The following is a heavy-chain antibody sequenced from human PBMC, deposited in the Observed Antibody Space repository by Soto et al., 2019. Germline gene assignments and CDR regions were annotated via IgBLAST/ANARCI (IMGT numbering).Heavy chain of an antibody. V-gene: IGHV3-21*01. Sequence: GGSLRLSCAASGFTFSSYSMNWVRQAPGKGLEWVSSISSSSSYIYYADSVKGRFTISRDNAKNSRYLQMNSLRAEDTAVYYCARGGEPDTAMVPIRPGDDAFDIWGQGTMVTVSS. D-gene: IGHD5-18*01. CDR3: ARGGEPDTAMVPIRPGDDAFDI. J-gene: IGHJ3*02. CDR2: ISSSSSYI. CDR1: GFTFSSYS.